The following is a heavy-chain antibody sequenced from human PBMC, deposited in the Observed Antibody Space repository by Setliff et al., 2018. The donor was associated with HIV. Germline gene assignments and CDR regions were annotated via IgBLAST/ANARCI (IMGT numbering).Heavy chain of an antibody. CDR3: AKPDRLGVPAAIGPQH. V-gene: IGHV3-30*02. J-gene: IGHJ4*02. CDR2: IRYDGSNK. Sequence: PGGSLRLSCAASGFTFSSYGMHWVRQAPGKGLEWVAFIRYDGSNKYYADSVKGRFTISRDNSKNTLYLQMNSLRAEDTAVYYCAKPDRLGVPAAIGPQHWGQGTLVTVSS. CDR1: GFTFSSYG. D-gene: IGHD2-2*02.